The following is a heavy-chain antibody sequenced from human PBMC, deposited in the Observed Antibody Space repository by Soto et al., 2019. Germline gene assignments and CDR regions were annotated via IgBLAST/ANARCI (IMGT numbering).Heavy chain of an antibody. CDR1: GYTFTSYA. CDR2: INAGNGNT. Sequence: GASVKVSCKASGYTFTSYAMHWVRQAPGQRLEWMGWINAGNGNTKYSQKFQGRVTITRDTSASTAYMELRSLTSEDTAVYYCAREWCSNNGCAGVDYWGQGTLGTVSS. CDR3: AREWCSNNGCAGVDY. D-gene: IGHD2-2*01. V-gene: IGHV1-3*01. J-gene: IGHJ4*02.